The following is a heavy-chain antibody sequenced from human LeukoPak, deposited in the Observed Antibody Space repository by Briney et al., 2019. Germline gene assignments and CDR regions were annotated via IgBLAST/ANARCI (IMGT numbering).Heavy chain of an antibody. CDR1: GGSISSYY. CDR3: ARLSYSNLYSSGWHFDY. CDR2: IYYSGST. Sequence: PSVTLSLTCTVSGGSISSYYWSWIRQPPGKGLEWIGYIYYSGSTNYNPSLKSRVTISVDTSKNQFSLKLSSVTAADTAVYYCARLSYSNLYSSGWHFDYWGQGTLVTVSS. J-gene: IGHJ4*02. D-gene: IGHD6-19*01. V-gene: IGHV4-59*08.